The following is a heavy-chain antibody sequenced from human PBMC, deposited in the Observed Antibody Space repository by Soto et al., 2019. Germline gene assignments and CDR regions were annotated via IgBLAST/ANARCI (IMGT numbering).Heavy chain of an antibody. J-gene: IGHJ4*02. D-gene: IGHD1-1*01. CDR1: GFTFSSYG. Sequence: QVQLVESGGGGVQPGRSLRLSCAASGFTFSSYGMHWVRQAPGKGLEWVTVISYDGNVAYYADSVKGRFTISRDNSKNTLYLQMNSLRTEDTAMYYCAKEGPITNWYFDYWGQGTWSPSPQ. V-gene: IGHV3-30*18. CDR2: ISYDGNVA. CDR3: AKEGPITNWYFDY.